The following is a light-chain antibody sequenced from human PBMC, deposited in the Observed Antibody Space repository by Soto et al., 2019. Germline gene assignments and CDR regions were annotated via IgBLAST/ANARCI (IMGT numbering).Light chain of an antibody. J-gene: IGKJ3*01. Sequence: DIKMTQSPTSLSSSVGDRVTITCRASQGIRNCIAWYQQKPGQAPKLLIYAASTLQSGVPSRFSGSGSGTDFTLTINSLQPEDVATYSCQKYSSVPVFGPGTKVEIK. CDR2: AAS. CDR1: QGIRNC. V-gene: IGKV1-27*01. CDR3: QKYSSVPV.